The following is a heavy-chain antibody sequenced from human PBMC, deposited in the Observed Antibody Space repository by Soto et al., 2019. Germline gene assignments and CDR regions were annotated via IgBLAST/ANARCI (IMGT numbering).Heavy chain of an antibody. V-gene: IGHV1-18*01. CDR3: AIHPEIFDY. CDR1: GYTFTSYG. Sequence: QVQLVQSGAEVKKPGASVKVSCKASGYTFTSYGISWVRQAPGQGLERMGWIGAYNGNTKYAQKLQGRVTMTTDPTPRPADMELRSLRSDDTAVYYCAIHPEIFDYWSQGTLIPVSS. CDR2: IGAYNGNT. J-gene: IGHJ4*02.